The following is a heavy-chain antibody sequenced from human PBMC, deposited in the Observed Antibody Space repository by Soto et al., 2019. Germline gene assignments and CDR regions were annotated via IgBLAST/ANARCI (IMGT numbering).Heavy chain of an antibody. CDR1: GGTFSSYT. D-gene: IGHD6-6*01. CDR2: IIPILGIA. CDR3: ARVRSEYSTATGWFDP. J-gene: IGHJ5*02. V-gene: IGHV1-69*02. Sequence: ASVKVSCKASGGTFSSYTISWVRQAPGQGLEWMGRIIPILGIANYAQKFQGRVTITADKSTSTAYMELSSLRSEDTAVYYCARVRSEYSTATGWFDPWGQGTLVTVSS.